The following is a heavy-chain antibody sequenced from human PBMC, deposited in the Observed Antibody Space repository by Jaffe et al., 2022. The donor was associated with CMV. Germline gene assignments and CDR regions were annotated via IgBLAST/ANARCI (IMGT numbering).Heavy chain of an antibody. CDR3: ARGGNLGAVTGTRFEF. V-gene: IGHV3-7*03. J-gene: IGHJ4*02. D-gene: IGHD6-19*01. Sequence: EVQLVDSGGGLVQPGGSLRLSCAASGFTFITYWMTWVRQAPGKGLEWVATINQDGTEKSYVDSVKGRFTISRDNAKNSLYLQMNSLRVEDTAIYYCARGGNLGAVTGTRFEFWGQGTLVTVSS. CDR1: GFTFITYW. CDR2: INQDGTEK.